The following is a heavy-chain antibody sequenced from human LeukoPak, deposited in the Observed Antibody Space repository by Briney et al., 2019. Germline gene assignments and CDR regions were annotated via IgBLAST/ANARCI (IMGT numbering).Heavy chain of an antibody. CDR1: GFTFSSYE. Sequence: GGSLRLSCAASGFTFSSYEMNWVRQAPGKGLEWVSYISSSGSTIYYADSVKGRFTISRDNSKNTLYLQMNSLRAEDTAVYYCARVHTSMVRGVSSRTGTTSSFDYWGQGTLVTVSS. J-gene: IGHJ4*02. CDR2: ISSSGSTI. V-gene: IGHV3-48*03. CDR3: ARVHTSMVRGVSSRTGTTSSFDY. D-gene: IGHD3-10*01.